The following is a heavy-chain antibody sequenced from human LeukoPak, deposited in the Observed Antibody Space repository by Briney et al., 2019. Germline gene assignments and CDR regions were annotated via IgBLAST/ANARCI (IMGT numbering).Heavy chain of an antibody. D-gene: IGHD3-16*01. V-gene: IGHV4-31*03. Sequence: SETLSLTCTVSGGSITSDDYHWTWIRQHPGMGLEWIGYIYYSGSTYYNPSLKSRVTISVDTSKKQFSLKLSSVTAADTAVYYCASTTLGGSFDCWGQGTLVTVSS. CDR1: GGSITSDDYH. J-gene: IGHJ4*02. CDR3: ASTTLGGSFDC. CDR2: IYYSGST.